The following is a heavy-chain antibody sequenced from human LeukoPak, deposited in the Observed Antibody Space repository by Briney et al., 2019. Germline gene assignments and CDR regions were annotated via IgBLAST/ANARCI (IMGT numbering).Heavy chain of an antibody. Sequence: GGSLRLSCAASGFTFSSYAMSWVRQAPGKGLEWVSAISGSGGSAYYADSVKGRFTISRDNSKNTLYLQMNSLRAEDTAVYYCAKDPGYYDSSGYWYIWGQGTMVTVSS. CDR1: GFTFSSYA. CDR2: ISGSGGSA. V-gene: IGHV3-23*01. J-gene: IGHJ3*02. CDR3: AKDPGYYDSSGYWYI. D-gene: IGHD3-22*01.